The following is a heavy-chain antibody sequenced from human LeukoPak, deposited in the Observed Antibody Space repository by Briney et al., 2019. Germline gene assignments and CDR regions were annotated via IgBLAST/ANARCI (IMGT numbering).Heavy chain of an antibody. CDR3: AKDGVGATSRGPSYFDY. CDR1: GFTFSSYA. J-gene: IGHJ4*02. Sequence: PGGSLRLSCAASGFTFSSYAMSWVRQAPGKGLEWVSAISGSGASTYYADSVKGRFTISRDNSKNTLYLQMNSLRAEDTAVYYCAKDGVGATSRGPSYFDYWGQGTLVTVSS. V-gene: IGHV3-23*01. D-gene: IGHD1-26*01. CDR2: ISGSGAST.